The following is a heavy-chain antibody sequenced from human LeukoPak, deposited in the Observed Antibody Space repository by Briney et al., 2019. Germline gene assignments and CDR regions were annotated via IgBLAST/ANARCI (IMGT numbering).Heavy chain of an antibody. Sequence: SETLSLTCTVSGGSLSSYYWSWIRQPPGKGLEWIGYIYYSGSAKYNPPLKSRVTISVDTSKNQFSLKLSSVTGGDTAVYYCARAPGIAAAGTHFDFWGQGTLVTVSS. V-gene: IGHV4-59*01. CDR3: ARAPGIAAAGTHFDF. CDR1: GGSLSSYY. CDR2: IYYSGSA. J-gene: IGHJ4*02. D-gene: IGHD6-13*01.